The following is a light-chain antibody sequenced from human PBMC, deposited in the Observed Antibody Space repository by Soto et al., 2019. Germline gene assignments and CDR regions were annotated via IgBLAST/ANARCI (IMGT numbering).Light chain of an antibody. V-gene: IGKV1-27*01. CDR3: QKDNSAPLT. CDR1: QGISNY. Sequence: DIQMTQSPSSLSASVGDRVTIICRASQGISNYLAWYQQKPGKVPKLLIYGASTLQSGVPSRFSGSGSGTDFTLTISSLQSEDVATYYCQKDNSAPLTFGGGTKVEI. CDR2: GAS. J-gene: IGKJ4*01.